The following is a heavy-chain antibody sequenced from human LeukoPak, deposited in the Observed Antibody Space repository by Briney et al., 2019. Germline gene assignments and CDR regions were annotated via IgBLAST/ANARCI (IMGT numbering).Heavy chain of an antibody. CDR3: ARNQAVADNRGAFDI. CDR2: IYYSGNT. Sequence: PSETLSRTCAVSGYSISSNNWWAWIRQPPGKGLEWIGYIYYSGNTYYNPYNPSLTSRVTMSVDTSKNQFSLKLDSVTEIDTAMYYCARNQAVADNRGAFDIRGQGTMVTVSS. J-gene: IGHJ3*02. D-gene: IGHD6-19*01. V-gene: IGHV4-28*01. CDR1: GYSISSNNW.